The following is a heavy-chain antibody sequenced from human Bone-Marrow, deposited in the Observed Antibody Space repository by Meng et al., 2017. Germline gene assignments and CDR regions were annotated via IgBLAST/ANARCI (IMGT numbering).Heavy chain of an antibody. CDR3: ARSIQLWSQYYYYGMEV. D-gene: IGHD5-18*01. V-gene: IGHV1-69*02. J-gene: IGHJ6*02. Sequence: SVKVSCKASGGTFSSYTISWVRQAPGQGLEWMGRIIPILGIANYAQKFQGRVTITADKSTSTAYMELSSLRSEDTAVYYCARSIQLWSQYYYYGMEVWGQGTTVTVSS. CDR1: GGTFSSYT. CDR2: IIPILGIA.